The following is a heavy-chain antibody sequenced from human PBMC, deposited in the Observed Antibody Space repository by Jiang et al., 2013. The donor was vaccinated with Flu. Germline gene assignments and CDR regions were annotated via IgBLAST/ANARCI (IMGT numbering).Heavy chain of an antibody. CDR1: GGSISSYY. V-gene: IGHV4-59*01. D-gene: IGHD1-26*01. J-gene: IGHJ4*02. CDR3: ARAGGWELWYYFDY. Sequence: LLKPSETLSLTCTVSGGSISSYYWSWIRQPPGKGLEWIGYIYYSGSTNYNPSLKSRVTISVDTSKNQFSLKLSSVTAADTAVYYCARAGGWELWYYFDYWGQGTLVTVSS. CDR2: IYYSGST.